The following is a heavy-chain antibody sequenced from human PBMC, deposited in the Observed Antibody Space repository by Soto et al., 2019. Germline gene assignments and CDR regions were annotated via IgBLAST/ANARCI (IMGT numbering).Heavy chain of an antibody. CDR2: IYYSGST. CDR3: ARAYYYDSSGQVDY. J-gene: IGHJ4*02. V-gene: IGHV4-30-4*01. CDR1: GGSISSGDYY. Sequence: SETLSLTCTVSGGSISSGDYYWSWIRHPPGKGLEWIGYIYYSGSTYYNPSLKSRVTISVDTSKNQFSLKLSSVTAADTAVYYCARAYYYDSSGQVDYWGQGTLVTVSS. D-gene: IGHD3-22*01.